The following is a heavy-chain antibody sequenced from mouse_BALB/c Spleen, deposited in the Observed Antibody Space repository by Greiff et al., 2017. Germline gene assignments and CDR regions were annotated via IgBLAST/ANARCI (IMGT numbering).Heavy chain of an antibody. CDR1: GFSITTGTYR. D-gene: IGHD3-3*01. J-gene: IGHJ2*01. CDR3: AREQHGDGVDY. Sequence: EVKLQESGPGLVKPSQTVSLSCTVSGFSITTGTYRWIWIRQFPGKKLEWIRYIYYSGTITYNPTLPSRTTITNDTSKNQFVLERNSLTAEDTATYYCAREQHGDGVDYWGQGTTLTVSS. V-gene: IGHV3-5*02. CDR2: IYYSGTI.